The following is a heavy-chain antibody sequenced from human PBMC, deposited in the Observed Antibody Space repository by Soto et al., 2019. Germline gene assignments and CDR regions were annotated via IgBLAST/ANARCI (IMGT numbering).Heavy chain of an antibody. Sequence: QVQLQESGPGLVKPSETLSLTCTVSGGSISSYYWSWIRQPPGKGLEWIGYIYYSGSTNYNPSLKSRVTISVDTSKNQFALKLSSVTAADTAVYYCARSRITMVRGVTSCDAFDIWGQGTMVTVSS. J-gene: IGHJ3*02. CDR3: ARSRITMVRGVTSCDAFDI. CDR2: IYYSGST. V-gene: IGHV4-59*01. CDR1: GGSISSYY. D-gene: IGHD3-10*01.